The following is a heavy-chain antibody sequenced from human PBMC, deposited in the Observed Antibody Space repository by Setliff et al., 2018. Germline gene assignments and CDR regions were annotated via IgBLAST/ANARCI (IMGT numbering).Heavy chain of an antibody. CDR2: INTNTGNP. CDR1: GYTFTSYA. Sequence: ASVKVSCQASGYTFTSYAMNWVRQAPGQELEWMGWINTNTGNPTYAQGFTGRFVFSLDTSVSTAYLQISSLKAEDTAVYYCARVSMGYDSSGYYFWFDPWGQGTLVTVSS. D-gene: IGHD3-22*01. CDR3: ARVSMGYDSSGYYFWFDP. J-gene: IGHJ5*02. V-gene: IGHV7-4-1*02.